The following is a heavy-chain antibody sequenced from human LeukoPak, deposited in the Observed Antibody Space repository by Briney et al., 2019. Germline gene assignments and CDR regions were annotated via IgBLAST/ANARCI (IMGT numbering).Heavy chain of an antibody. D-gene: IGHD3-22*01. J-gene: IGHJ3*02. CDR2: ISSSSSPI. CDR3: ARDRHRRLYDSQARDTFDI. CDR1: GFTFSSYS. Sequence: GGSLRLSCAASGFTFSSYSMNWVRQAPGKGLEWVSYISSSSSPIYYADSVKGRFTISRDNAENSLYLQMNSLRAEDTAVYYCARDRHRRLYDSQARDTFDIWGQGTMVTVSS. V-gene: IGHV3-48*01.